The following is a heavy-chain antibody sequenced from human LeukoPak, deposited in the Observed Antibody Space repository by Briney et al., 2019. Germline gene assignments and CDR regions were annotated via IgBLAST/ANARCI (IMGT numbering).Heavy chain of an antibody. CDR2: IVGSGGST. Sequence: GGSLRLSCAASGFTFSNYAMSWVRQAPGKGLEWVSAIVGSGGSTYYADSVKGRFTIPRDNPKNTLYLQMNSLRAEDTAVYYCAKWGDYDILTGYYDSDYWGQGTLVTVSS. CDR3: AKWGDYDILTGYYDSDY. J-gene: IGHJ4*02. D-gene: IGHD3-9*01. CDR1: GFTFSNYA. V-gene: IGHV3-23*01.